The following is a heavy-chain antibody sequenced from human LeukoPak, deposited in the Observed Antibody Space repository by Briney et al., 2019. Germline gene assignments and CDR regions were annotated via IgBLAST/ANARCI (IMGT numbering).Heavy chain of an antibody. D-gene: IGHD5-24*01. J-gene: IGHJ4*02. CDR1: GFTFKSYT. V-gene: IGHV3-23*01. CDR2: ISGDGGST. Sequence: GGSLRLCCGASGFTFKSYTVGWVRQATGKVLECVSSISGDGGSTYFADSVKGRFTISRDNAENTLIVQMHSLRAEDTALYHCVRARDGYNSLDFWGQGTLVTVSS. CDR3: VRARDGYNSLDF.